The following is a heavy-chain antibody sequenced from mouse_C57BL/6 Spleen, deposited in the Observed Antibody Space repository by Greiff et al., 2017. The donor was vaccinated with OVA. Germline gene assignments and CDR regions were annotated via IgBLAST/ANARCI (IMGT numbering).Heavy chain of an antibody. CDR3: ARDANWDFDY. V-gene: IGHV1-52*01. Sequence: QVQLKQPGAELVRPGSSVKLSCKASGYTFTSYWMHWVKQRPIQGLEWIGNIDPSDSETHYNQKFKDKATLTVDKSSSTAYMQLSSLTSEDSAVYYCARDANWDFDYWGQGTTLTVSS. CDR1: GYTFTSYW. CDR2: IDPSDSET. J-gene: IGHJ2*01. D-gene: IGHD4-1*01.